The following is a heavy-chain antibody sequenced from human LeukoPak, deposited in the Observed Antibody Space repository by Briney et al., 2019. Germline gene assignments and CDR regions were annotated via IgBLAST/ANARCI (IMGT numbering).Heavy chain of an antibody. Sequence: SETLSLTCAVYGGSFSGYYWSWIRQPPGKGLEWIGEINHSGSTNYNPSLKSRVTISVDTSKNQFSLKLSSVTAADTAVYYCAGYSYGYADYWGQGTLVTVSS. CDR2: INHSGST. D-gene: IGHD5-18*01. J-gene: IGHJ4*02. CDR1: GGSFSGYY. CDR3: AGYSYGYADY. V-gene: IGHV4-34*01.